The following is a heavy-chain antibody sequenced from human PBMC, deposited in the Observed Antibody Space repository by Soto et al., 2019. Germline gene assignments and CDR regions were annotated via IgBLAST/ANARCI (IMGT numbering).Heavy chain of an antibody. V-gene: IGHV3-33*01. J-gene: IGHJ4*02. Sequence: QVQLVESGGGVVQPGRSLRLSCAASGFTFSSYGMHWVRQAPGKGLAWVAVIWYDGSNKYYADSVKGRFTISRDNSKNTLYLQMNSLRAEETAVYYCARDRIAAAGTVFDYWGQGTLVTVSS. D-gene: IGHD6-13*01. CDR2: IWYDGSNK. CDR3: ARDRIAAAGTVFDY. CDR1: GFTFSSYG.